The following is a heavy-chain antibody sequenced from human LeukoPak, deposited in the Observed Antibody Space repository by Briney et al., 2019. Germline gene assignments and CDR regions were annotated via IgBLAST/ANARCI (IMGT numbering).Heavy chain of an antibody. Sequence: GGSLRLSCAASGFTFSSYSMNWVRQAPGKGLEWVSSISSSSSYIYYADSVKGRFTISRDNAKNSLYLQMNSLRAEDTAVYYCARDQAWLRLRGVDYWAREPWSPSPQ. CDR2: ISSSSSYI. D-gene: IGHD5-12*01. J-gene: IGHJ4*02. CDR1: GFTFSSYS. V-gene: IGHV3-21*01. CDR3: ARDQAWLRLRGVDY.